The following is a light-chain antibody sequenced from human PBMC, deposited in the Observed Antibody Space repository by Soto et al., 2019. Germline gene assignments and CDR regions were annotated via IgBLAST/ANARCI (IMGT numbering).Light chain of an antibody. CDR1: HTNIGNNF. V-gene: IGLV1-51*01. J-gene: IGLJ2*01. CDR3: GPWDYSLPTVV. Sequence: QSVLTQSPSVSAAPGQKVTIFCSGSHTNIGNNFVYWYQHLPGTAPKLLIFDNNKRPSGIPDRFSGSKGGTSVTLYITGLQPGDEADYFCGPWDYSLPTVVFGGVTQLTVL. CDR2: DNN.